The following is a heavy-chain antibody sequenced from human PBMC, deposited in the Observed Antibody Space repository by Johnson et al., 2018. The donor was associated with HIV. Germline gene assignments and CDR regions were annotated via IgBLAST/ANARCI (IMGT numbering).Heavy chain of an antibody. D-gene: IGHD5-12*01. J-gene: IGHJ3*02. V-gene: IGHV3-20*04. CDR3: ARDFYAVVATPFIGSAFDI. CDR1: GFTFSSYA. CDR2: INWNGGST. Sequence: VQLVESGEGVVQPGRSPRLSCAASGFTFSSYAMHWVRQAPGKGLELVSGINWNGGSTGYADSVKGRFTISRDNAKNSLYLQMNSLRAEDTALYYCARDFYAVVATPFIGSAFDIWGQWTMVTVSS.